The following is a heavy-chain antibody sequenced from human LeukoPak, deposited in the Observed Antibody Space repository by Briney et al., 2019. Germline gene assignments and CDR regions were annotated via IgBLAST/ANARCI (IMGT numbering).Heavy chain of an antibody. D-gene: IGHD5-12*01. CDR2: INHSGST. Sequence: PSETLSLTCAVYGGSFSGYYWSWIRQPPGEGLEWIGEINHSGSTNYNPSLKSRVTISVDTSKNQFSLKLSSVTAADTAVYYCARGRGRYSGYDWLDYWGQGTLVTVSS. CDR3: ARGRGRYSGYDWLDY. CDR1: GGSFSGYY. V-gene: IGHV4-34*01. J-gene: IGHJ4*02.